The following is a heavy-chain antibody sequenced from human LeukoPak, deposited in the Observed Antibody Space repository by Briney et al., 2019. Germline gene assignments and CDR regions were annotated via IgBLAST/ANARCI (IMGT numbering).Heavy chain of an antibody. Sequence: GGSLRLSCAASGFTFSSYSMSWVRQAPGKGLEWVSSISSSSSYIYYADSVKGRFTISRDNAKNSLYLQMNSLRAEDTAVYYCARDLWSEIDYWGQGTLVTVSS. D-gene: IGHD2-8*02. V-gene: IGHV3-21*01. CDR2: ISSSSSYI. J-gene: IGHJ4*02. CDR3: ARDLWSEIDY. CDR1: GFTFSSYS.